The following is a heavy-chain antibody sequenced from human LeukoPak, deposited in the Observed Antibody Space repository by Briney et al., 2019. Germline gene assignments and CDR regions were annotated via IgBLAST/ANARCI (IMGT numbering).Heavy chain of an antibody. J-gene: IGHJ4*02. V-gene: IGHV3-48*02. CDR3: WSVMVTIDY. D-gene: IGHD4-23*01. Sequence: GGSLRLSCVPSLDSLITYKIRPGSQAPGKGLEWLSYISSSSSTIYYADSVKGRFTISRDNAKNSLYLQMNSMREENTAVNYCWSVMVTIDYWGQGTLVTVSS. CDR1: LDSLITYK. CDR2: ISSSSSTI.